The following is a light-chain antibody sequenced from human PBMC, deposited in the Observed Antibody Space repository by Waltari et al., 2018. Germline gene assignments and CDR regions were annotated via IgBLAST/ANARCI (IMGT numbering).Light chain of an antibody. J-gene: IGKJ5*01. Sequence: IQMTQSPSSLSASVGDTVTITCQASQDIGDYLNWYQHKLGTAPKLLIYDASNLQTGVPSRFSGSGSGTDFSFTISSLQPEDIATYYCQQYENLPITFGQGTRLDIK. V-gene: IGKV1-33*01. CDR3: QQYENLPIT. CDR1: QDIGDY. CDR2: DAS.